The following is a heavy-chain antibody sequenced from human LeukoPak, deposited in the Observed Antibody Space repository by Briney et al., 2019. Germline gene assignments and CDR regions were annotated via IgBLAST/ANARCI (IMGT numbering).Heavy chain of an antibody. V-gene: IGHV4-59*01. D-gene: IGHD3-3*01. CDR3: ASRSRIWSGYQDTLYYFDS. CDR2: IYYRWST. CDR1: GGSISSYY. Sequence: SETLSLTCTVSGGSISSYYWSWIRQPPGKRLEGIGHIYYRWSTNYNPSLKRRVTISVATSTTQFSLKLCSVTAAETAVYYCASRSRIWSGYQDTLYYFDSWGQGTLVTVSS. J-gene: IGHJ4*02.